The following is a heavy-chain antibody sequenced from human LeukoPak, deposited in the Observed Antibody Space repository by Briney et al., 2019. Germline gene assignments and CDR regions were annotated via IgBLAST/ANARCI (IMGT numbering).Heavy chain of an antibody. D-gene: IGHD4-23*01. CDR2: IYYSGST. CDR3: ARVGDYGGGIGY. V-gene: IGHV4-39*07. CDR1: GGSISSSSYY. Sequence: SETLSLTCTVSGGSISSSSYYWGWIRQPPGKGLEWIGSIYYSGSTYYNPSLKSRVTISVDTSKNQFSLKLSSVTAADTAVYYCARVGDYGGGIGYWGQGTLVTVSS. J-gene: IGHJ4*02.